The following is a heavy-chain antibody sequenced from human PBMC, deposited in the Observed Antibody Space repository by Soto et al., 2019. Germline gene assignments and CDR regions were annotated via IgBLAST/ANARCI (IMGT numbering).Heavy chain of an antibody. D-gene: IGHD6-13*01. J-gene: IGHJ6*02. CDR3: ARGGYSSTWSNLLDRSVLDV. Sequence: AASVKVSCKTSGGTFSSYAISWVRQAPGQGLEWMGGIVPLFRTTNYAQKFQGRVTITADTSTYKGYMELRGLRSGDTAVYYCARGGYSSTWSNLLDRSVLDVCGQWTTVTFSS. CDR2: IVPLFRTT. CDR1: GGTFSSYA. V-gene: IGHV1-69*06.